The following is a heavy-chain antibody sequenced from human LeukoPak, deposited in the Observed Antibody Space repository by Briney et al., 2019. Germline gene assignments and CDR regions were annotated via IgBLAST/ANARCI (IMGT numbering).Heavy chain of an antibody. Sequence: SGTLALTCAVYGESFSGYDWSWIRQPPGKGLEWIGEINHSGSTSYNPSLKSRVTISVDTSKNQFSLKLSSVTAADTAVYYCARAMITFGGVIVMPSALDYWGQGTLVTVSS. J-gene: IGHJ4*02. CDR3: ARAMITFGGVIVMPSALDY. V-gene: IGHV4-34*01. CDR1: GESFSGYD. D-gene: IGHD3-16*02. CDR2: INHSGST.